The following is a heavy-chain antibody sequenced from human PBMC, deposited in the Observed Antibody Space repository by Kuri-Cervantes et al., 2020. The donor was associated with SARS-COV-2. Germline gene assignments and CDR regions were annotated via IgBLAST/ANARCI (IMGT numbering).Heavy chain of an antibody. Sequence: GESLKISCKGSGYSFTSYWIGWVRQMPGKGLEWMGIIYPGDSDNGYSPSFQGQITISADKSISTAYVQWCSLKASDTAMYYCARCFTAEYVVDVWGQGTTVTVSS. CDR2: IYPGDSDN. CDR1: GYSFTSYW. J-gene: IGHJ6*02. V-gene: IGHV5-51*01. D-gene: IGHD3-16*01. CDR3: ARCFTAEYVVDV.